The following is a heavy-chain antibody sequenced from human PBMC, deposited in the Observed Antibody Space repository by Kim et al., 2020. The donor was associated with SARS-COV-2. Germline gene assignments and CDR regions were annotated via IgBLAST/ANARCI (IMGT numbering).Heavy chain of an antibody. CDR2: ISSSSSYI. D-gene: IGHD3-22*01. J-gene: IGHJ6*02. CDR1: GFTFSSYS. Sequence: GGSLRLSCAASGFTFSSYSMNWVRQAPGKGLEWVSSISSSSSYIYYADSVKGRFTISRDNAKNSLYLQMNSLRAEDTAVYYCARDNITMIVVVITPYYYYGMDVWGQGTTVTVSS. V-gene: IGHV3-21*01. CDR3: ARDNITMIVVVITPYYYYGMDV.